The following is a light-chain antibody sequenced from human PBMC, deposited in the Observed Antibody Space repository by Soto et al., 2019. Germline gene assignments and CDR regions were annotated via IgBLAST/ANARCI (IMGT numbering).Light chain of an antibody. V-gene: IGLV1-51*02. CDR3: ETWDSSLSAEV. CDR2: ENN. Sequence: QSVLTQPPSVSAAPGQKVTISCSGTSSNIGNNYVSWYQQLPGTAPKLLIYENNKRPSGIPDRFSGSKSGTSATLGITGLQTGDEAYYYCETWDSSLSAEVFGGGTKVTVL. CDR1: SSNIGNNY. J-gene: IGLJ3*02.